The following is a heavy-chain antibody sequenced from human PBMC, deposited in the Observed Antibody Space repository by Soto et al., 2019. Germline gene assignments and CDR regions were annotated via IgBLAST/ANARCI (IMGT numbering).Heavy chain of an antibody. CDR3: ARVPGP. J-gene: IGHJ5*02. Sequence: TXAGGSIXSYYWSWIRQPPGKGLEWIGYIYYSGSTNYNPSLKIRVTISVDRSKNQFSLKLISVTAADTAVYYYARVPGPWGQGTLVTVSS. V-gene: IGHV4-59*12. CDR1: GGSIXSYY. CDR2: IYYSGST.